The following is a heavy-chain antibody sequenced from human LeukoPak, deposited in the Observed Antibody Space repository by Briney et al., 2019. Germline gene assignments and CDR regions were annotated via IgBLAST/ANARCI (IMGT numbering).Heavy chain of an antibody. J-gene: IGHJ4*02. Sequence: NTSETLSLTCAVYGGSFSGYYWSWIRQPPGKGLEWIGEINHSGSTNYNPSLKSRVTISVDTSKNQFSLKLSSVTAADTAVYYCARLYLAGYGSGTLNNGLDYWGQGTLVTVSS. CDR2: INHSGST. CDR3: ARLYLAGYGSGTLNNGLDY. V-gene: IGHV4-34*01. D-gene: IGHD3-10*01. CDR1: GGSFSGYY.